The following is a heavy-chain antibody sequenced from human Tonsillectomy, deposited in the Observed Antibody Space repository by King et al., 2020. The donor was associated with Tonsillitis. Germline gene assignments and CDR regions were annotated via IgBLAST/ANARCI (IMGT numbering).Heavy chain of an antibody. CDR3: ATWNQQDGACDI. V-gene: IGHV3-23*04. J-gene: IGHJ3*02. CDR1: GITFSSYA. Sequence: VQLVESGXXXVXXGGSLXLXCAASGITFSSYAMSWVXQAPGKGLEWVSGISGSGGTTNYADSVKGRFTISRDKSKNTVYLQMNSLRAEDTAVYYCATWNQQDGACDIWGQGTMVTVSS. CDR2: ISGSGGTT. D-gene: IGHD1-1*01.